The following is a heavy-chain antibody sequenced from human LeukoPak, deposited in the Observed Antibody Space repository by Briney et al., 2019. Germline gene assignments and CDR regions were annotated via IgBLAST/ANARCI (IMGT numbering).Heavy chain of an antibody. D-gene: IGHD6-19*01. V-gene: IGHV3-23*01. J-gene: IGHJ4*02. CDR1: GFSFSSFD. Sequence: GGSLRLSCAASGFSFSSFDMTWVRQAPGKGLEWVSGITNSGAGTYYADSVRGRFTISRDNSKNTVYLQMNSLRDEDTALYYCAKDARRTSGWYYFDSWGRGTLVTVSS. CDR2: ITNSGAGT. CDR3: AKDARRTSGWYYFDS.